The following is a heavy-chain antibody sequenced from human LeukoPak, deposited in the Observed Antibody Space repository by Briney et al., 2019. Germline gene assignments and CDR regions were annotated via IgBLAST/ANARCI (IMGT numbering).Heavy chain of an antibody. J-gene: IGHJ4*02. Sequence: GGSLRLSCAASGFTFSSYGMHWVRQAPGKGLEWVAVISYDGSNKYYADSVKGRFTISRDNSKNTLYLQMNSLRAEDTAVYYCARDTLLSDFWSGYSDYWGQGTLVTVSS. CDR1: GFTFSSYG. V-gene: IGHV3-30*03. CDR2: ISYDGSNK. D-gene: IGHD3-3*01. CDR3: ARDTLLSDFWSGYSDY.